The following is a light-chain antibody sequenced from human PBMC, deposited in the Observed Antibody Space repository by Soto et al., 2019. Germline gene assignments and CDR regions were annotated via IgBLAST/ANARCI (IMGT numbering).Light chain of an antibody. CDR1: QSVSSD. CDR2: GAS. CDR3: QQYNNWPQT. J-gene: IGKJ1*01. Sequence: EIVMTPSPATLAVSPWEGATLSRSASQSVSSDLAWYHQKPGQAPRLLIYGASTRATGIPARFSGSGSGTEFTLTISSLQSEDFAVYYCQQYNNWPQTFGQGTKVDIK. V-gene: IGKV3-15*01.